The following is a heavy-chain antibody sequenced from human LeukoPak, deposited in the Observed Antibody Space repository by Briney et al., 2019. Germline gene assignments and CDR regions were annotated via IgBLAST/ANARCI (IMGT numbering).Heavy chain of an antibody. CDR2: TSGSGDKT. Sequence: GGSLRLSCAASGFIFRTYAMTWVRQAPGKGLEWVSATSGSGDKTYYADSVKGRFTISRDNSKNTVYLQMNRLRIEDTAKYYCAKEGEGYNYGYAYWGQGTLVTVSS. V-gene: IGHV3-23*01. CDR1: GFIFRTYA. CDR3: AKEGEGYNYGYAY. J-gene: IGHJ4*02. D-gene: IGHD5-18*01.